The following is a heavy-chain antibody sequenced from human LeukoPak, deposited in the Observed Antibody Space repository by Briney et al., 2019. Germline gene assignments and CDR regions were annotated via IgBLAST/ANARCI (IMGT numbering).Heavy chain of an antibody. D-gene: IGHD4-23*01. CDR3: AKGFRQSGNSAARPDF. J-gene: IGHJ4*02. CDR1: GFTFSSYA. CDR2: ISGVGVNT. Sequence: GGSLRLSCVASGFTFSSYAMSWVRQAPGKGLEWVSAISGVGVNTYYADSVKGRFTISGDNSKNTLYLQINSLRAEDTAVYYCAKGFRQSGNSAARPDFWGQGTLVTVSS. V-gene: IGHV3-23*01.